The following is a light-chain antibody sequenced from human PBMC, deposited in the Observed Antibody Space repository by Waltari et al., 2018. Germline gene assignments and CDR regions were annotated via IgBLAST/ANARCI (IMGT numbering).Light chain of an antibody. CDR2: DSS. V-gene: IGKV1-33*01. J-gene: IGKJ4*01. CDR1: KNITNY. CDR3: QQYHNLPLT. Sequence: DIQMTQSPSSLSASIGARVTITCQASKNITNYLNWYQHKPGKAPNLLIYDSSSLETGVPSRFTGSGSATDFTFTISSLQPEDLATYYCQQYHNLPLTFGGGTKVEI.